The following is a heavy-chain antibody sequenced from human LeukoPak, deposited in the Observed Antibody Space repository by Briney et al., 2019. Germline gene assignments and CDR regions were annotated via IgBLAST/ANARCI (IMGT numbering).Heavy chain of an antibody. CDR2: IYPGDSDT. D-gene: IGHD3-3*01. V-gene: IGHV5-51*01. Sequence: GESLKISCKGYGYSFTSYWIGWVRQMPGKGLECMGIIYPGDSDTRYSPSFQGQVTISADKSISTAYLQWSSLKASDTAMYYCARLNDFWSGPIDYWGQGTLVTVSS. J-gene: IGHJ4*02. CDR3: ARLNDFWSGPIDY. CDR1: GYSFTSYW.